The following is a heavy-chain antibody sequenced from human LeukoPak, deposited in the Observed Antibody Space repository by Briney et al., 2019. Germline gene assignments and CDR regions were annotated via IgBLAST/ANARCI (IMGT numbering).Heavy chain of an antibody. Sequence: PGGSLRLSCAASGFTSSSYSMNWVRQAPGKGLEWVSYISSSSSTIYYADSVKGRFTISRDNAKNSLYLQMNSLRAEDTAVYYCARDRISIAVAGTDFDYWGQGTLVTVSS. D-gene: IGHD6-19*01. CDR1: GFTSSSYS. CDR2: ISSSSSTI. J-gene: IGHJ4*02. V-gene: IGHV3-48*01. CDR3: ARDRISIAVAGTDFDY.